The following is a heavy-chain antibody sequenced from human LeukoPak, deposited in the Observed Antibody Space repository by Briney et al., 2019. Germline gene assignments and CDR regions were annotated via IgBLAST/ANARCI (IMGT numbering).Heavy chain of an antibody. V-gene: IGHV3-30*04. CDR3: ARAELLSLDY. CDR2: ISYDGSNK. Sequence: GGSLRLSCAASGFTFSSYAMHWVRQAPGKGLEWAAVISYDGSNKYYADPVKGRFTISRDNSKNTLYLQMSSLRAEDTAAYYCARAELLSLDYWGQGTLVTVSS. CDR1: GFTFSSYA. J-gene: IGHJ4*02. D-gene: IGHD2-21*02.